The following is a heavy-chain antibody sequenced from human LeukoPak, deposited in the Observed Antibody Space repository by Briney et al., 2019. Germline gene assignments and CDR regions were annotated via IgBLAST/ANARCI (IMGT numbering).Heavy chain of an antibody. CDR3: AKEQQLDPGLDY. J-gene: IGHJ4*02. V-gene: IGHV1-8*02. CDR1: GHTFTSYD. CDR2: MNPNSGNT. D-gene: IGHD6-6*01. Sequence: ASVKVSCKASGHTFTSYDINWVRQATGQGLEWMGWMNPNSGNTAYAQKFQGRVTMTRNTSISTAYMELSSLRSEDTAVYYCAKEQQLDPGLDYWGQGTLVTVSS.